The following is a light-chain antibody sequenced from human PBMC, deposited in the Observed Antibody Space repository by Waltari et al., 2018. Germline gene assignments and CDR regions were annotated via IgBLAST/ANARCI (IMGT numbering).Light chain of an antibody. J-gene: IGLJ1*01. V-gene: IGLV3-21*04. CDR2: YDG. Sequence: SYVLTQPPSVSVAPGETARITCGGDNIGSYSVHWYQQRPGQAPVLVIVYDGDRPSGIPEGFSGSNSGNTATLTITRVEAGDEANYYCQVWHPAIDPGVFGPGTEVTV. CDR3: QVWHPAIDPGV. CDR1: NIGSYS.